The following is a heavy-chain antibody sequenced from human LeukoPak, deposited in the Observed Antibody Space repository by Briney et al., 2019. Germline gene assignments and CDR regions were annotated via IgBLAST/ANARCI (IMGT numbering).Heavy chain of an antibody. CDR2: IYQSGTT. J-gene: IGHJ6*03. CDR1: GGSISSRNW. D-gene: IGHD6-19*01. CDR3: ARIRGYGSDFYYYYMDV. Sequence: TPSETLSLTCVVSGGSISSRNWWSWVRQPPGKGLEWIGEIYQSGTTNYNPSLKSRVTISVDKSKNQFSLKLSSVTAADTAVYYCARIRGYGSDFYYYYMDVWGKGTTVTVSS. V-gene: IGHV4-4*02.